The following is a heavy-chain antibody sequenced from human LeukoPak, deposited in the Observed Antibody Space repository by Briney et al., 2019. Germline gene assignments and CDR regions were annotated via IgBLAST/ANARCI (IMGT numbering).Heavy chain of an antibody. J-gene: IGHJ4*02. CDR2: ITPSGGT. D-gene: IGHD5-24*01. CDR1: GYTFTSCA. CDR3: ARDLGRDGSTTDY. Sequence: ASVKVSCKASGYTFTSCAIHWVRQAPGQGLEWMGWITPSGGTNYPQKFQGRVAITWDTSITTAYMDLSRLTSDDTAVYYCARDLGRDGSTTDYWGQGTLVTVSS. V-gene: IGHV1-2*02.